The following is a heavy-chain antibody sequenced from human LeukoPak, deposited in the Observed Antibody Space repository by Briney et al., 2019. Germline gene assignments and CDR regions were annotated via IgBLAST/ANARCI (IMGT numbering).Heavy chain of an antibody. D-gene: IGHD1-14*01. CDR2: INPNNGDT. V-gene: IGHV1-2*02. CDR3: ARGVAGVYFYYYMDV. J-gene: IGHJ6*03. CDR1: GYTFTGYY. Sequence: ASVKVSCKASGYTFTGYYMHWVRQAPGQGLEWMGWINPNNGDTHYAQKFQGTVTMTRDTSISTAHMELSSLRSDDTAVYYCARGVAGVYFYYYMDVWGKGTTVTVSS.